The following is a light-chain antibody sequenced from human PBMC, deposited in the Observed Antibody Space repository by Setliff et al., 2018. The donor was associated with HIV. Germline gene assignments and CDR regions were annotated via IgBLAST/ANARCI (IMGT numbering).Light chain of an antibody. V-gene: IGLV2-8*01. CDR2: ELS. CDR3: VSYAGACIHYIYV. Sequence: QSALTQPPSASGSPGQSVAISCTGTSSDIGSHNHVSWYQQYPGKAPKLMIYELSQRPSGVPDRFSGSKSGNTASLTVSGLQAEEEADDYCVSYAGACIHYIYVFRTGTKV. J-gene: IGLJ1*01. CDR1: SSDIGSHNH.